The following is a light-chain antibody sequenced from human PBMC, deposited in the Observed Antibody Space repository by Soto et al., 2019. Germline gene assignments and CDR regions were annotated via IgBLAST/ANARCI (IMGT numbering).Light chain of an antibody. CDR2: GAS. CDR1: QSVSSSY. V-gene: IGKV3-20*01. Sequence: EIVLTQSPGTLSLSPGERATLSCRASQSVSSSYLAWYQQKPGQAPRLLIYGASSSATGIPDRCSGSGSGTDFTLTISRLEPEDFAVYYCQQYGSSPFTFGPGTKVDIK. CDR3: QQYGSSPFT. J-gene: IGKJ3*01.